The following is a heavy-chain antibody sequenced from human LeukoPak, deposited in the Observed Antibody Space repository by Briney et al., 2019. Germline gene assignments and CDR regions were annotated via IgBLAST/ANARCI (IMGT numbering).Heavy chain of an antibody. D-gene: IGHD6-13*01. CDR1: GGTFSSYA. CDR3: ARDPIAAAGRLFDY. Sequence: SVKVSFKASGGTFSSYAISWVRQAPGQGLEWMGGIIPIFGTANYAQKFQGRVTITADESTSTAYMELSSLRSEDTAVYYCARDPIAAAGRLFDYWGQGTLVTVSS. CDR2: IIPIFGTA. J-gene: IGHJ4*02. V-gene: IGHV1-69*13.